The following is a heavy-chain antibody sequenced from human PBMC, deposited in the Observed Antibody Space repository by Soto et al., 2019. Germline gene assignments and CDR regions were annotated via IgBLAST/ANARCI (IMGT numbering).Heavy chain of an antibody. CDR3: AKEWVYDSSGWSFDY. CDR1: GFTFSSDG. J-gene: IGHJ4*02. V-gene: IGHV3-30*18. D-gene: IGHD3-22*01. CDR2: ISYDGSNK. Sequence: HVQLVESGGGVVQPGRSLRLSCAASGFTFSSDGMHWVRQAPGKGLEWVAVISYDGSNKYYADSVKGRFTISRDNSKNTLYLQMNSLRAEDTAVYYCAKEWVYDSSGWSFDYWGQGTLVTVSS.